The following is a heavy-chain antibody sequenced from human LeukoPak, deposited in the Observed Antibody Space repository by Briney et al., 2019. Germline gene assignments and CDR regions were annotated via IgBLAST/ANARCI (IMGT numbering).Heavy chain of an antibody. J-gene: IGHJ3*02. CDR3: ARERLLWFGVNDAFDI. V-gene: IGHV1-2*02. Sequence: EASVKVSCKASGYTFTGYYMHWVRQAPGQGLEWMGWINPNSGGTNYAQKFQGRATMTRDTSISTAYMELSRLRYDDTAVYYCARERLLWFGVNDAFDIWGQGTMVTVSS. CDR2: INPNSGGT. D-gene: IGHD3-10*01. CDR1: GYTFTGYY.